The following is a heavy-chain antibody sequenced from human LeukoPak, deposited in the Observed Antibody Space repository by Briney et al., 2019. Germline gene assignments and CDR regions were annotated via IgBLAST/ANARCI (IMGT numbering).Heavy chain of an antibody. V-gene: IGHV4-4*07. CDR1: GGFSSSYY. D-gene: IGHD3-10*01. J-gene: IGHJ4*02. CDR3: ARDFGD. Sequence: PSETLSLTCTVSGGFSSSYYWSWIRHPAGKGLEWIGRIYTSGSTNYNPSLKSRVTMLLDTSKNQFSLKLNSVTAADTAVYYCARDFGDWGREPRVTVSS. CDR2: IYTSGST.